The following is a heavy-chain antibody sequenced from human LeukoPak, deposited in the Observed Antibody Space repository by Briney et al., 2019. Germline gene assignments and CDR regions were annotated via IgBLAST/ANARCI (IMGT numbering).Heavy chain of an antibody. D-gene: IGHD3-22*01. V-gene: IGHV4-59*01. CDR3: ARSGSSGYYYYYCGMDV. CDR1: GGSISSYY. J-gene: IGHJ6*02. Sequence: SETLSLNCTVSGGSISSYYWSWIRQPPGKGLEWIGYIYYSGSTNYNPSLKSRVTISVDTSKNQFSLKLSSVTAADTAVYYCARSGSSGYYYYYCGMDVWGQGTTVTVSS. CDR2: IYYSGST.